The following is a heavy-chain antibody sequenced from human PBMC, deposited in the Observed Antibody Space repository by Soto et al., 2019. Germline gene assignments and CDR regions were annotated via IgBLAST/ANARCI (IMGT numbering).Heavy chain of an antibody. J-gene: IGHJ6*02. CDR3: ARRAWDSYYAIDV. D-gene: IGHD3-22*01. CDR1: GFTYTDFA. Sequence: VQLVESWGGEVQPGRSLRLSCAASGFTYTDFALHWVRQAPGKGLEWVAIISYDGSDKYYADSVKGRFAISRDNPKNTLYLEMNSLRPEDTAVYFCARRAWDSYYAIDVWGQGTTVTVFS. CDR2: ISYDGSDK. V-gene: IGHV3-30*09.